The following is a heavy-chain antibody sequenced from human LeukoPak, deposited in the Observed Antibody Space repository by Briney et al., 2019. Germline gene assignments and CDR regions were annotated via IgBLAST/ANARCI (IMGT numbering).Heavy chain of an antibody. Sequence: GGSLRLSCAASGFTFSSYWMHWVRQAPGKGLVWVSRINSDGSSTSYADSVKGRFTISRDNAKNTLYPQMNSLRAEDTAVYYCAREDIVVVPAMGYWGQGTLVTVSS. D-gene: IGHD2-2*01. J-gene: IGHJ4*02. CDR3: AREDIVVVPAMGY. CDR1: GFTFSSYW. V-gene: IGHV3-74*01. CDR2: INSDGSST.